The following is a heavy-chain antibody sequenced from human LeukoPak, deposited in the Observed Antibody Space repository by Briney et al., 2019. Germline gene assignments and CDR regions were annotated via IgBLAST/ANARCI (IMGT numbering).Heavy chain of an antibody. D-gene: IGHD5-12*01. CDR3: ARGRGYSGYDVGEEGYYYYYMDV. Sequence: SVKVSCKASGGTFSSYAISWVRQAPGQGLEWMGGIIPIFGTANYAQKFQGRVTITADESTSTAYMELSSLRSEDTAVYYCARGRGYSGYDVGEEGYYYYYMDVWGKGTTVTVSS. CDR2: IIPIFGTA. J-gene: IGHJ6*03. V-gene: IGHV1-69*13. CDR1: GGTFSSYA.